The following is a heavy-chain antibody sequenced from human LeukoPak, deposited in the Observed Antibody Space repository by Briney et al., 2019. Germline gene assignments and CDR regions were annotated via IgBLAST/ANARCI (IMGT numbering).Heavy chain of an antibody. J-gene: IGHJ6*03. CDR1: GYTFTSYY. CDR2: INPSGGST. CDR3: ARDSRDSSGYYYFYYMDV. Sequence: ASVKVSCKAYGYTFTSYYMHWVRQAPGQGLEWMGIINPSGGSTSYAQKFQGRVTMTRDTSTSTVYMELSSLRSEDTAVYYCARDSRDSSGYYYFYYMDVWGKGTTVTVSS. V-gene: IGHV1-46*01. D-gene: IGHD3-22*01.